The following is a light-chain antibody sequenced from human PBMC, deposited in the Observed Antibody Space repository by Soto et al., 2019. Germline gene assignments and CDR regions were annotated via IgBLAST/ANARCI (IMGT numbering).Light chain of an antibody. CDR3: QHYVSPPIT. CDR2: GAS. CDR1: QSVTSNY. J-gene: IGKJ5*01. Sequence: EIVFTQSPGTLSLSPGERATLSCSASQSVTSNYLAWYQQKPGQAPRLLVYGASSRATGISDRFSGSGSGTDFTLTISRLEPEDFAVYYCQHYVSPPITFGQGTRLEIK. V-gene: IGKV3-20*01.